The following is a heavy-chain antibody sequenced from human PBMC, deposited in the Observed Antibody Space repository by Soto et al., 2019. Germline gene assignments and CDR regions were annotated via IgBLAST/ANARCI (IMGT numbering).Heavy chain of an antibody. Sequence: EEQLVESGGGLVQPGGSLRVSCAANRFTFSGHWITWVRQAPGKGLEWVASIKEDGSEKKYVDSAKGRFTISRDNAKKSLYMQMNSLRGDDTAVYYCARGGSNRFGLWGQGTLVTVSS. D-gene: IGHD6-13*01. V-gene: IGHV3-7*04. CDR1: RFTFSGHW. J-gene: IGHJ4*02. CDR2: IKEDGSEK. CDR3: ARGGSNRFGL.